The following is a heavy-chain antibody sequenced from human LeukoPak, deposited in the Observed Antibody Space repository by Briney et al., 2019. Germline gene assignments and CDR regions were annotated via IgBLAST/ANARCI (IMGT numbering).Heavy chain of an antibody. D-gene: IGHD2-21*02. CDR2: ISYDGSNK. Sequence: PGRSLRLSCAASGFTFSSYGMHWVRQAPGKGLEWVAVISYDGSNKYYADSVKGRFTITRDNSKNTLYLQMNSLRAEDTAVYYCAKDPLAYCGGDCYSTFDYWGQGTLVTVSS. CDR3: AKDPLAYCGGDCYSTFDY. V-gene: IGHV3-30*18. J-gene: IGHJ4*02. CDR1: GFTFSSYG.